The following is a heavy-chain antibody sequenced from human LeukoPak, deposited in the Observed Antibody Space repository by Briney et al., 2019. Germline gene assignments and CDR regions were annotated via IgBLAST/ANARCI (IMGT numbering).Heavy chain of an antibody. CDR1: GGSINSGGYS. CDR3: ARVDGSGTYDVWFAP. J-gene: IGHJ5*02. Sequence: SETLSLTCAVSGGSINSGGYSWSWIRQPPGKGLEWIAYIYYSGSPYYNPSLKSRVTISVDRSKNQFSRRLSSVTAADTAMYYCARVDGSGTYDVWFAPWGQGTLVTVSS. V-gene: IGHV4-30-2*01. CDR2: IYYSGSP. D-gene: IGHD3-10*01.